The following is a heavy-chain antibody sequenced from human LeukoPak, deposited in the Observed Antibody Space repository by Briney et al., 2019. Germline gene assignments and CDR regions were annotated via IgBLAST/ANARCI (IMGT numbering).Heavy chain of an antibody. Sequence: GGPLRLSCEVSGFTFSISDKSWARQAPGKGVEWVSENSGSGGTTNYADTVKGRFTISRDNAKNTLHLELNSLRVDDTAVYYCAKNAAAITRDPAYYYIDVWGKGTMVTVSS. D-gene: IGHD7-27*01. J-gene: IGHJ6*03. V-gene: IGHV3-23*01. CDR1: GFTFSISD. CDR3: AKNAAAITRDPAYYYIDV. CDR2: NSGSGGTT.